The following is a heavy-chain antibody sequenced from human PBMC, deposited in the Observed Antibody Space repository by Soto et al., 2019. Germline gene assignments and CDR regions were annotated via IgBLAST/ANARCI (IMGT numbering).Heavy chain of an antibody. CDR1: GYTFTGYY. CDR2: INPNSGAT. CDR3: AREGRYSSSFDY. D-gene: IGHD6-6*01. Sequence: QVQLVQSGAEVKMPGASVKLSCKASGYTFTGYYMHWVRQPPGQGLEWMGWINPNSGATYYPQKIKGRVTMTRDTSISMAYMEVSRLRSDDTAVYYCAREGRYSSSFDYWGQGTLVTVSS. V-gene: IGHV1-2*02. J-gene: IGHJ4*02.